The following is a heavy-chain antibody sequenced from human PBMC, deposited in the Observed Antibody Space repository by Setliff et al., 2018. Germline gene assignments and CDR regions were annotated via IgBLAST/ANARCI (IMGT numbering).Heavy chain of an antibody. CDR3: VRARAVIISAAFDL. CDR2: ISTGSTTM. CDR1: GFTFRHYV. Sequence: PGGSLRLSCAASGFTFRHYVMHWVRQAPGKGLEWVSYISTGSTTMYYGDSVKGRFTISRDNGKNSLFLQMTSLRVEDTAVCYCVRARAVIISAAFDLWGLGTAVTVSS. J-gene: IGHJ3*01. D-gene: IGHD6-6*01. V-gene: IGHV3-48*01.